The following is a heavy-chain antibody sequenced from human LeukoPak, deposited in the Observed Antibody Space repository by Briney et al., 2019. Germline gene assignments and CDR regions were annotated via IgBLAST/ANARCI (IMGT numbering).Heavy chain of an antibody. V-gene: IGHV3-30*02. Sequence: PGGSLRLSCEASTFNFSSYWMHWVRQAPGKGLEWVAFIRYDGSNKYYADSVKGRFTISRDNSKNTLYLQMNSLRAKDTAVYYCARLWFGEGSFDWFDPWGQGTLVTVSS. CDR2: IRYDGSNK. CDR1: TFNFSSYW. J-gene: IGHJ5*02. D-gene: IGHD3-10*01. CDR3: ARLWFGEGSFDWFDP.